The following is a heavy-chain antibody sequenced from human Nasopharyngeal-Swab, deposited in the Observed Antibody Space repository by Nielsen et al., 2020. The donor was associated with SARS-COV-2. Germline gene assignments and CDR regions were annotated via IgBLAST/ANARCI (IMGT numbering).Heavy chain of an antibody. Sequence: GESLKISCAASGVTFSSHAMYWVRQAPGKGLEWVAATSSEGNIRHYADSVKGRFTISRDNSKNTLYLQMDSLRPEDTAVYYCARDFDYYGSGTYPGIGYFDVWGRGTLVSVSS. CDR1: GVTFSSHA. CDR3: ARDFDYYGSGTYPGIGYFDV. V-gene: IGHV3-30-3*01. D-gene: IGHD3-10*01. CDR2: TSSEGNIR. J-gene: IGHJ2*01.